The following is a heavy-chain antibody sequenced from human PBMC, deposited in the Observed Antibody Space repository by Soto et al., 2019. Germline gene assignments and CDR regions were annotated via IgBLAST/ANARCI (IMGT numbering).Heavy chain of an antibody. Sequence: QVQLQESGPGLVRPSGTVSLTCAVSGGSISSGNWWSWVRQPPGKGLEWIGEIHHSGSTHYNPSRKSRVTMSVVPSKNLFSLTLNYVTAADTAFYYCARDQGSHPGDWGQGTLVSVSS. D-gene: IGHD6-13*01. CDR3: ARDQGSHPGD. CDR1: GGSISSGNW. V-gene: IGHV4-4*02. J-gene: IGHJ4*02. CDR2: IHHSGST.